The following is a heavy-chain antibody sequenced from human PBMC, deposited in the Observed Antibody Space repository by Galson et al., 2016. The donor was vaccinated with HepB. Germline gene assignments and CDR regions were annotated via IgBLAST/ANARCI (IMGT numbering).Heavy chain of an antibody. CDR2: IYWDADK. J-gene: IGHJ4*03. Sequence: PALVNPTQTLTLTCTFSGFSLASTGVGVGWVRQPPGKALEWLALIYWDADKRYSPSLKSRLTITKDTSKNQVVLTMTNMDPVDTGTYYCAHRMRGPADYWGHGTLVTVSS. CDR1: GFSLASTGVG. CDR3: AHRMRGPADY. V-gene: IGHV2-5*02.